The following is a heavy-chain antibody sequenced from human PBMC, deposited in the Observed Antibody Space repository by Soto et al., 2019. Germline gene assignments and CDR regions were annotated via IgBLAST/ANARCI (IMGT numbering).Heavy chain of an antibody. V-gene: IGHV3-15*01. CDR1: GFTFSNAW. CDR3: TTGGLGT. Sequence: EVQLVESGGGLVKPGGSLRLSCAASGFTFSNAWMSWVRQAPGKGLEWVGRIKSKTVGGTTDYVAPVKGRFTISRDDSKNTLYLQMNSLKIADTAVYYCTTGGLGTWGEGTLVTVSS. J-gene: IGHJ5*02. D-gene: IGHD5-12*01. CDR2: IKSKTVGGTT.